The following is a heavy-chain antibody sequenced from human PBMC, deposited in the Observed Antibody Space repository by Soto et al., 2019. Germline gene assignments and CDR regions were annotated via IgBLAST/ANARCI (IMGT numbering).Heavy chain of an antibody. J-gene: IGHJ5*02. D-gene: IGHD1-1*01. Sequence: QLQLQESGPGLVKPSETLSLTCTVSGGSISSSSYYWGWIRQPPGKGLEWIGSIYYSGSTYYNPYLKSRVTISVDTSKNQFSLKLSSVTAADTAVYYCARHRLEPQLTYNWFDPWGQGTLVTVSS. V-gene: IGHV4-39*01. CDR3: ARHRLEPQLTYNWFDP. CDR2: IYYSGST. CDR1: GGSISSSSYY.